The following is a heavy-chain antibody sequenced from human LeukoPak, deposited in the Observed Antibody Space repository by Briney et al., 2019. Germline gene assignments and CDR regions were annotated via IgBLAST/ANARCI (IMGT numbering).Heavy chain of an antibody. D-gene: IGHD5-18*01. V-gene: IGHV3-30-3*01. CDR3: ARDSPAAMAHFDY. J-gene: IGHJ4*02. Sequence: SGGSLRLSCAASGFTFSSYAMHWVRQAPGKGLEWVAVISYDGSNKYYADSVKGRFTISRDNSKNTLYLQMNSLRAEDTAVYYCARDSPAAMAHFDYWGQGTLVTVSS. CDR2: ISYDGSNK. CDR1: GFTFSSYA.